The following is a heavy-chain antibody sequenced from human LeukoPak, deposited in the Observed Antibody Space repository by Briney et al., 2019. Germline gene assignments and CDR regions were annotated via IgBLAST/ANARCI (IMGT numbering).Heavy chain of an antibody. J-gene: IGHJ4*02. Sequence: PSETLSLTCTVSGGSISSSGYYWGWIRQPPGKGLEGIGSIHYSGSTYYNPSLNSRVTISIDTSKNQFSLKLSFVTAADTAVYYCARGSDYYDSSGLGYWGQGTLVTVSS. D-gene: IGHD3-22*01. V-gene: IGHV4-39*07. CDR2: IHYSGST. CDR3: ARGSDYYDSSGLGY. CDR1: GGSISSSGYY.